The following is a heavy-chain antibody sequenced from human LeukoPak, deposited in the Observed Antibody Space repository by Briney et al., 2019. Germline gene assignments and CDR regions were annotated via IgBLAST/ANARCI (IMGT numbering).Heavy chain of an antibody. D-gene: IGHD3-22*01. J-gene: IGHJ4*02. Sequence: PGGSLRLSCAASGFTFSSYAMSWVRQAPGKGLEWVSAISGSGGSTHYADSVKGRFTISRDNSKNTLYLQVNSLRAEDTAVYYCAKDGYTWDYDSSGYSDWGQGTLVTVSS. CDR1: GFTFSSYA. V-gene: IGHV3-23*01. CDR3: AKDGYTWDYDSSGYSD. CDR2: ISGSGGST.